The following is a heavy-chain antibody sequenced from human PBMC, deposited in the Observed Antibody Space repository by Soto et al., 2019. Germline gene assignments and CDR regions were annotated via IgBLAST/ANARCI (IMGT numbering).Heavy chain of an antibody. D-gene: IGHD3-10*01. J-gene: IGHJ6*02. CDR1: GTSIFSINYHSTNHY. CDR2: ISNIGFT. CDR3: TTQGFGGLHGLVDV. V-gene: IGHV4-59*08. Sequence: SETLSLTCTLSGTSIFSINYHSTNHYCSWFRLSPGKGLEWIGYISNIGFTRYNPSLKSRVSISVDTSKNQFSLKLTSVTAADTAVYYCTTQGFGGLHGLVDVWGQGTTVTVS.